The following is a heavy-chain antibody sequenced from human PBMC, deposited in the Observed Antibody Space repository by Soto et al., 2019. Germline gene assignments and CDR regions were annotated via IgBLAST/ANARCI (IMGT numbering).Heavy chain of an antibody. J-gene: IGHJ4*02. CDR1: GFTFSSYA. Sequence: EVQLLESGGGLVQPGGSLRLSCAASGFTFSSYAMSWVRQAPGKGLEWVSAISGSGGSTYYADSVKGRFTISRDNSKKRLYLKMTGLGAGEPAVYYFAKDLPVMEAAGGVGGYLDYWGRGTLVTVS. D-gene: IGHD3-10*01. CDR3: AKDLPVMEAAGGVGGYLDY. CDR2: ISGSGGST. V-gene: IGHV3-23*01.